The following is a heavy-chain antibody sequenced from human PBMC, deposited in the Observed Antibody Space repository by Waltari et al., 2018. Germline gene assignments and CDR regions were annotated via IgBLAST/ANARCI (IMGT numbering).Heavy chain of an antibody. V-gene: IGHV4-30-4*08. Sequence: QVQLQESGPGLVKPSQTLSLTCTVSGGSISSGDYYWSWIRQPPGKGLEWIGYIYYSGSTYSNPSLKSRVTIAVDTSKNQFSLKLSSVTAADTAVYYCARAGITGTTFDYWGQGTLVTVSS. CDR2: IYYSGST. CDR1: GGSISSGDYY. CDR3: ARAGITGTTFDY. J-gene: IGHJ4*02. D-gene: IGHD1-20*01.